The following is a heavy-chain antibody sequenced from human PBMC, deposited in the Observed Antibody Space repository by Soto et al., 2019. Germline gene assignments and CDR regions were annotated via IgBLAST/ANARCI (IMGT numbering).Heavy chain of an antibody. CDR2: ITYSGNT. CDR3: ARDRLGSGSYLAFDP. Sequence: QVQLQESGPGLVKPSETLSLTCTVSGGSINYYYWSWIRQPPGRGLEWIGYITYSGNTNYNPSLKSRVSISLDTSRNKFSLMLSSVTAADTAVYYCARDRLGSGSYLAFDPWGQGTLVTVVS. J-gene: IGHJ5*02. V-gene: IGHV4-59*01. CDR1: GGSINYYY. D-gene: IGHD3-10*01.